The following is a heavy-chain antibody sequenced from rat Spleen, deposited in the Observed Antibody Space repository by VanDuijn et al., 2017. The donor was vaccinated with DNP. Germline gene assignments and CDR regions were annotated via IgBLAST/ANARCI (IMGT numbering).Heavy chain of an antibody. J-gene: IGHJ2*01. CDR1: GFTFNDYW. CDR2: ITSSGGGT. CDR3: ARHEAVVFDY. V-gene: IGHV5-31*01. D-gene: IGHD1-12*02. Sequence: EVQLVESGGDLVQPGRSLKLSCVASGFTFNDYWMTWIRQAPGKGLEWIASITSSGGGTFYSDSVKGRFTMSRDNAKNTLYLQMNSLRSEDTATYYCARHEAVVFDYWGQGVMVTVSS.